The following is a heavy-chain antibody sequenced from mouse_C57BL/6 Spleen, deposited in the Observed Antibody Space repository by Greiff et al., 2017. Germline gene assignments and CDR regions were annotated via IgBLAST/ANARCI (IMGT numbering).Heavy chain of an antibody. V-gene: IGHV1-59*01. CDR2: IDPSDSYT. J-gene: IGHJ1*03. D-gene: IGHD4-1*01. Sequence: VQLQQPGAELVRPGTSVKLSCKASGYTFTSYWMHWVKQSPGQGLEWIGVIDPSDSYTNYNHKFKGKATLTVDTSSSTAYMQLSRQTSEDSADYYGAREGTGTHWYFGVWGTGTTVTVAA. CDR1: GYTFTSYW. CDR3: AREGTGTHWYFGV.